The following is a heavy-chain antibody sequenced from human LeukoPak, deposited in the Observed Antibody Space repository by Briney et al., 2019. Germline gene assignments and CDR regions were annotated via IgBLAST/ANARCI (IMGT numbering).Heavy chain of an antibody. Sequence: PSDTLSLTCTVSRGSISGSYWCSIRQPPRRRLEWIAFIYYSGSTNYNPSLKSRATISVNASKNQFSQKLNSVPGADTAVYYCSRYEYCSGGRCYNDYWGQGTLVTVSS. V-gene: IGHV4-59*07. CDR1: RGSISGSY. J-gene: IGHJ4*02. CDR2: IYYSGST. D-gene: IGHD2-15*01. CDR3: SRYEYCSGGRCYNDY.